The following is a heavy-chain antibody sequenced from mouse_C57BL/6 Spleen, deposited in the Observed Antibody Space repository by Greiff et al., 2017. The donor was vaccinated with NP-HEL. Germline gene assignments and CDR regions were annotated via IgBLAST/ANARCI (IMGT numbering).Heavy chain of an antibody. CDR3: ARGYYGSSYGYFDV. CDR2: IYWDDDK. V-gene: IGHV8-12*01. D-gene: IGHD1-1*01. J-gene: IGHJ1*03. Sequence: QVTLKESGPGILQSSQTLSLTCSFSGFSLSTSGMGVSWIRQPSGKGLEWLAHIYWDDDKRYNPSLKSRLTISKDTSRNQVFLKITSVDTADTATYDCARGYYGSSYGYFDVWGTGTTVTVSS. CDR1: GFSLSTSGMG.